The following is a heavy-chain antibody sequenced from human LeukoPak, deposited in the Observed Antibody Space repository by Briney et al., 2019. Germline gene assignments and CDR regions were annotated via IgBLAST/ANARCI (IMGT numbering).Heavy chain of an antibody. Sequence: PSETLSPTCTVSGGSISSYYWSWIRQPPGKGLEWIGYIYYSGSTNYNPSLKSRVTISVDTSKNQLSLKLSSVTAADTAVYYCARGFNYYYYMDVWGKGTTVTVSS. CDR3: ARGFNYYYYMDV. CDR1: GGSISSYY. D-gene: IGHD3-3*01. V-gene: IGHV4-59*01. CDR2: IYYSGST. J-gene: IGHJ6*03.